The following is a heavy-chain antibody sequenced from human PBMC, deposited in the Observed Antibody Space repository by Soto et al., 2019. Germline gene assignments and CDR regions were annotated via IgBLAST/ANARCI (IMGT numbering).Heavy chain of an antibody. CDR3: ARDCALAVAGPGWFDP. Sequence: SETLSLTCTVSGGSVSSGSHYWTWIRQPPGKGLEWIGYIYYTGNPNYSPSLKSRVTISVDTSKNQFSLKLTSVTAADTAVYYCARDCALAVAGPGWFDPWGQGTLVTVSS. V-gene: IGHV4-61*01. CDR1: GGSVSSGSHY. CDR2: IYYTGNP. D-gene: IGHD6-19*01. J-gene: IGHJ5*02.